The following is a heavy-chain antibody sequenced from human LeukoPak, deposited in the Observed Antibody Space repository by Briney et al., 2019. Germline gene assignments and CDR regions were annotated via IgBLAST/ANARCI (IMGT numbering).Heavy chain of an antibody. V-gene: IGHV3-21*04. Sequence: GGSLRLSCAASGFTFSSYSMNWVRQAPGKGLEWVSSISSSSSYIYYADSVKGRFTISRVNAKNSLYLQMNSLRAEDTALYYCAKDGYSYGFLFNFWGQGTLVTVSS. CDR2: ISSSSSYI. CDR1: GFTFSSYS. J-gene: IGHJ4*02. CDR3: AKDGYSYGFLFNF. D-gene: IGHD5-18*01.